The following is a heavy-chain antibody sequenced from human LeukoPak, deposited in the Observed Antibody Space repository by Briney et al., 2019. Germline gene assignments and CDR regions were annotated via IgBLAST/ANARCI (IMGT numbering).Heavy chain of an antibody. J-gene: IGHJ6*02. CDR2: INHSGST. CDR1: GGSFSGYY. V-gene: IGHV4-34*01. CDR3: ATLERITMVRGVRYCYYGMDV. Sequence: SETLSLTCAVYGGSFSGYYWSWIRQPPGKGLEWIGEINHSGSTNYNPSLKSRVTISVDTSKNQFSLKLSSVTAADTAVYYCATLERITMVRGVRYCYYGMDVWGQGTTVTVSS. D-gene: IGHD3-10*01.